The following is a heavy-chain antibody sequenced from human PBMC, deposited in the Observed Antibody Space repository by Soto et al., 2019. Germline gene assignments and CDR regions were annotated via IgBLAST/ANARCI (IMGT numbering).Heavy chain of an antibody. CDR1: GFTFSSYG. CDR2: IWYDGSNK. Sequence: GGSLRLSCAASGFTFSSYGMHWVRQAPGKGLEWVAVIWYDGSNKYYADSVKGRFTISRDNSKNTLYLQMNSLRAEDTAVYYCARGSSVVATIPGWFDPWGQGTLVTVSS. J-gene: IGHJ5*02. CDR3: ARGSSVVATIPGWFDP. V-gene: IGHV3-33*08. D-gene: IGHD5-12*01.